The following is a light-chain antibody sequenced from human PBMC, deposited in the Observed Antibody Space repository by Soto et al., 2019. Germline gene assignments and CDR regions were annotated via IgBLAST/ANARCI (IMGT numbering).Light chain of an antibody. CDR3: CSYSRSSPYV. V-gene: IGLV2-14*03. J-gene: IGLJ1*01. CDR2: DVS. Sequence: QSVLTQPASVYGSPGQSIAISCPGTSSDVGAYNYVSWYQHHPGKVPRLMIFDVSNRPSGVSNRFSGSKSGNTASLTISGLQAEDEADYYCCSYSRSSPYVFGAGTKVTVL. CDR1: SSDVGAYNY.